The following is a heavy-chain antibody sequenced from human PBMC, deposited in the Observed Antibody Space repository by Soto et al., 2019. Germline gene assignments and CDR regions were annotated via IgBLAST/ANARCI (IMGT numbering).Heavy chain of an antibody. CDR2: INPNSGGT. V-gene: IGHV1-2*04. D-gene: IGHD3-10*01. Sequence: ASVKVSCKASGYTFTGYYMHWVRQATGQGLEWMGWINPNSGGTNYAQKFQGWVTMTRDTFISTAYMELSRLRSDDTAVYYCARDVAPITPGNRFDPWGQGTLVTVSS. J-gene: IGHJ5*02. CDR1: GYTFTGYY. CDR3: ARDVAPITPGNRFDP.